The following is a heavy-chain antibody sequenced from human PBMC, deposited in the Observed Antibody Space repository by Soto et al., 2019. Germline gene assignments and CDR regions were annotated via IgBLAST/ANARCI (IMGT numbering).Heavy chain of an antibody. CDR3: ARDGYTVTTNYYYGMDV. D-gene: IGHD4-4*01. CDR2: IYYSGST. J-gene: IGHJ6*02. Sequence: SETLSLTCTVSGGSISSGDYYWSWIRQPPGKGLEWIGYIYYSGSTYYNPSLKSRVTISVDTSKNQFSLKLSSVTAADTAVYYCARDGYTVTTNYYYGMDVWGQGTTVTVSS. CDR1: GGSISSGDYY. V-gene: IGHV4-30-4*02.